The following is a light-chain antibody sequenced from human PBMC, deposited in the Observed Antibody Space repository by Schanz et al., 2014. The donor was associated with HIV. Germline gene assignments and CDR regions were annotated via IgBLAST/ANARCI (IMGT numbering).Light chain of an antibody. V-gene: IGLV1-40*01. CDR2: TDG. CDR3: AAWDDSLSVWV. CDR1: NSNIGAGYD. J-gene: IGLJ3*02. Sequence: QSVLAQPPSVSGAPGQRVTISCTGNNSNIGAGYDVHWYQQLPGTAPKFLISTDGGRPSGVPDRFSGSKSGTSASLAISGLRSEDEADYYCAAWDDSLSVWVFGGGTKLTVL.